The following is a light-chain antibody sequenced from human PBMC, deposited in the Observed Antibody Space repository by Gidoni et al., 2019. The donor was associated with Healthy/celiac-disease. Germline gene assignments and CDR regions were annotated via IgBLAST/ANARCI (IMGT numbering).Light chain of an antibody. CDR1: SSDVGGYNY. CDR2: EIS. V-gene: IGLV2-14*01. J-gene: IGLJ1*01. Sequence: QSALTQPAPVSGSPGQSITISCTGTSSDVGGYNYVPWHQQHPGKAPKLMIYEISNRPSGVSNRFAGSKSGNTASLTISGLQAEDEADYYCSSYTSSSQGVFGTGTKVTVL. CDR3: SSYTSSSQGV.